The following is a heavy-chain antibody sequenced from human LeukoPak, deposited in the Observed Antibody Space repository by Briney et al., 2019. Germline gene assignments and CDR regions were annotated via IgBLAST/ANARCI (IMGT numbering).Heavy chain of an antibody. CDR2: INPNSGGR. CDR1: AYSFTGYY. V-gene: IGHV1-2*02. D-gene: IGHD3-22*01. CDR3: ARDGVGCYESSGYYYFQH. Sequence: ASVKVSCKASAYSFTGYYMHLVRQAPAQGLEWMGWINPNSGGRNYAQKFQSRVTMTRDTSISTAYMELMRLRSDDTAVYYCARDGVGCYESSGYYYFQHLGQGTLVTVSS. J-gene: IGHJ1*01.